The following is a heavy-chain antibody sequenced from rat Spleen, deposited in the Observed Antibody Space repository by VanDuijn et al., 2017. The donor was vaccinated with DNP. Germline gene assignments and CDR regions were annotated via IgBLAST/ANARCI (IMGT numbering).Heavy chain of an antibody. Sequence: EVQLVESGGGQVQPGRSMKLSCAASGFTFSNSDMAWVRQAPTKGLEWVASISTSGEYAHYRDSVKGRFTISRDNSKNTQYLQLDSLRSEDTATYYCATGVYGGYEDWFAYWGQGTLVTVSS. CDR3: ATGVYGGYEDWFAY. D-gene: IGHD1-11*01. V-gene: IGHV5S13*01. CDR2: ISTSGEYA. CDR1: GFTFSNSD. J-gene: IGHJ3*01.